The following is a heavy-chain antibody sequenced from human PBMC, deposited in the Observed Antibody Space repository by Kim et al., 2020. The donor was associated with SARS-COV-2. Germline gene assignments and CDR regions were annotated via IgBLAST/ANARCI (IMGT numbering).Heavy chain of an antibody. CDR1: GFTFSSYA. J-gene: IGHJ4*02. V-gene: IGHV3-23*01. D-gene: IGHD3-10*01. CDR3: TKGRGSGSHPLHY. Sequence: GGSLRLSCAASGFTFSSYAMSWVRQAPGKGLEWVSGISGSGGTTYFADSVKGRFTISRDNSKNTLSLQMNSLRVEDTAIYYCTKGRGSGSHPLHYWGQGTLVTVSS. CDR2: ISGSGGTT.